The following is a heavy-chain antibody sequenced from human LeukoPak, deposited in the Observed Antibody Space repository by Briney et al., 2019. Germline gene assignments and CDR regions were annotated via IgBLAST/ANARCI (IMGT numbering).Heavy chain of an antibody. D-gene: IGHD3-16*02. Sequence: SETLSLTCTVSGGSISSYYWSWIRQPPGKGLEWVGYIYYSGSTDYSPSLKDRATISVDTSMNQFSLSLSSVTAVDTAIYYCARAVISFGGTIAKGFDCWGQGTLVTVSS. V-gene: IGHV4-59*01. CDR1: GGSISSYY. CDR2: IYYSGST. CDR3: ARAVISFGGTIAKGFDC. J-gene: IGHJ4*02.